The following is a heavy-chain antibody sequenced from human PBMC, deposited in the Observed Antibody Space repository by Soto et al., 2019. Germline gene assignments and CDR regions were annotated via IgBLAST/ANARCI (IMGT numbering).Heavy chain of an antibody. CDR1: GYTFTSYG. J-gene: IGHJ6*02. V-gene: IGHV1-18*01. Sequence: QVQLVQSGDEVKKPGASVKVSCRASGYTFTSYGVSWVRQAPGQGLEWMGWISASNGQTNYIQKVQGRVTLTTEASTRKAYMELRSLRSDDTAVYYCARGGDYYYGLDVWGQGTTVTVSS. CDR3: ARGGDYYYGLDV. D-gene: IGHD3-16*01. CDR2: ISASNGQT.